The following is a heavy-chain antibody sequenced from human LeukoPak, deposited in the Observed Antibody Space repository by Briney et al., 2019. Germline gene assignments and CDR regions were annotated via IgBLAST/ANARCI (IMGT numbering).Heavy chain of an antibody. V-gene: IGHV3-23*01. Sequence: PGESLRLSCAASGFTFSSYAMHWVRQAPGKGLEWVSAINGGGDNTYYADSVKGRFTISRDNSNSTLLLYLNSLRAEDTAVYYCARDDWTSWGQGTLVTVSS. CDR3: ARDDWTS. D-gene: IGHD2-21*01. CDR1: GFTFSSYA. CDR2: INGGGDNT. J-gene: IGHJ4*02.